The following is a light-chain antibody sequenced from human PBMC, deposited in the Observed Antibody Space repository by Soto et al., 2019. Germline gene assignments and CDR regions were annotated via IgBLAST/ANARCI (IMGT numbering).Light chain of an antibody. V-gene: IGKV1-39*01. Sequence: DIQMTQSPSSLSASVGDRVTITCGASQPISRYINWYQQKPGKAPNLLIYTVSNSQSGVPSRFSGSGSGADFTLTISNLQPEDSATYYCQQSYTTPRSFGQGTKLEIK. CDR2: TVS. J-gene: IGKJ2*01. CDR3: QQSYTTPRS. CDR1: QPISRY.